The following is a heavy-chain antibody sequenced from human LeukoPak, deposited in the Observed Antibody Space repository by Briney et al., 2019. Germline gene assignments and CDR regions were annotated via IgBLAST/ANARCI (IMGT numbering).Heavy chain of an antibody. CDR1: GGSISSYY. Sequence: SETLSLTCTVSGGSISSYYWSWIRQPAGKGLEWIGRIYTSGSTNYNPSLKSRVTMSVDTSKNQFSLKLSSVTAADTAVYYCARGPFNYYDSSGYLDYWGQGTLVTVSS. D-gene: IGHD3-22*01. J-gene: IGHJ4*02. CDR2: IYTSGST. CDR3: ARGPFNYYDSSGYLDY. V-gene: IGHV4-4*07.